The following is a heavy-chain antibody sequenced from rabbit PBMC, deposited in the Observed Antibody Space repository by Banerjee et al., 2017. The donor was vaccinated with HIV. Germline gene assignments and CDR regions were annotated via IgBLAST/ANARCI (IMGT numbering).Heavy chain of an antibody. V-gene: IGHV1S40*01. D-gene: IGHD4-1*01. CDR1: GFALSSYY. CDR2: VDGSSGST. J-gene: IGHJ4*01. Sequence: QSLEESGGDLVKPGASLTLTCTASGFALSSYYMCWVRQAPGKGLEWIACVDGSSGSTWYASWAKGRFTISKTSSTTVTLQMTSLTAADTATYFCARDLAGVTGWNFNLWGPGTLVTVS. CDR3: ARDLAGVTGWNFNL.